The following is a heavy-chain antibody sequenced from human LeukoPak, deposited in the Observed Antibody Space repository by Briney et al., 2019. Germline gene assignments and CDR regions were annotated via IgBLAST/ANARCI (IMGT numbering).Heavy chain of an antibody. CDR2: ISAYNGNT. J-gene: IGHJ6*03. CDR1: GYTFTRFG. D-gene: IGHD6-19*01. Sequence: GASVKVSCKASGYTFTRFGISWVRQAPGQGLEWMGWISAYNGNTNNAQKFQGRVTMTTDTSTSTAYMELRNLRSDDTAVCYCARLLWYSSGWHFRGSYYMDVWGKGTTVTVSS. CDR3: ARLLWYSSGWHFRGSYYMDV. V-gene: IGHV1-18*01.